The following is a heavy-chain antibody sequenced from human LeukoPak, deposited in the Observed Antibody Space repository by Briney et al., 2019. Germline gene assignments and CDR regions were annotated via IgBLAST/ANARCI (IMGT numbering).Heavy chain of an antibody. J-gene: IGHJ4*02. CDR1: GYTFTGYY. CDR2: INPNSGGT. D-gene: IGHD2-2*02. CDR3: ARSTRELGYNDY. V-gene: IGHV1-2*02. Sequence: ASVKVSCKASGYTFTGYYMHWVRQAPGQGLEWMGWINPNSGGTNYAQKFQGRVTMTRDTSISTAYMELSRLRPDDTAVYYCARSTRELGYNDYWGQGTLVTVSS.